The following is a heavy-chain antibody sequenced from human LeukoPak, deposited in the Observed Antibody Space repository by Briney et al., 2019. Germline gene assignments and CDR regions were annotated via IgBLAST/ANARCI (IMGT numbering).Heavy chain of an antibody. CDR2: INHSGST. CDR1: GGSISGYY. CDR3: ARHGGYCSGGSCYLPYYYYYYMDV. V-gene: IGHV4-34*01. D-gene: IGHD2-15*01. Sequence: SETLSLTCTASGGSISGYYWSWIRQPPGKGLEWIGEINHSGSTNYNPSLKSRVTISVDTSKNQFSLKLSSVTAADTAVYYCARHGGYCSGGSCYLPYYYYYYMDVWGKGTTVTVSS. J-gene: IGHJ6*03.